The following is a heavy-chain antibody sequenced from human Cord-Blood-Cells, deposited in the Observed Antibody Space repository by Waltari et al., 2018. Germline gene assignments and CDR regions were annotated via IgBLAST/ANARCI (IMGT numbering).Heavy chain of an antibody. CDR3: ARGVTVTRNAFDI. CDR2: INHSGST. Sequence: QVQLQQWGAGLLKPSETLSLTCAVYGGSFSGYYWSWIRQPPGEGRECIVEINHSGSTNYNPSLKSRVTIAVDTSKNQCSLKLSSVTAADTAVYYCARGVTVTRNAFDIWGQGTMVTVSS. D-gene: IGHD4-4*01. V-gene: IGHV4-34*01. CDR1: GGSFSGYY. J-gene: IGHJ3*02.